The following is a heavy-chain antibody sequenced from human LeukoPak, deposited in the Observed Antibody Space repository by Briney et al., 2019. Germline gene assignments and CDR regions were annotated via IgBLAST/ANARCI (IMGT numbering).Heavy chain of an antibody. D-gene: IGHD3-10*01. V-gene: IGHV3-23*01. J-gene: IGHJ4*02. CDR1: GCTFSSYG. CDR3: AKYLRFEDYSNLPFEY. Sequence: PAGSLRLSCAASGCTFSSYGMSWIRQAPGKGLDWVSAIIRRGDSIYYADSVKGRFTISRDNSQNTLYLQMNSLRAGDTAVYYFAKYLRFEDYSNLPFEYWGQGNLV. CDR2: IIRRGDSI.